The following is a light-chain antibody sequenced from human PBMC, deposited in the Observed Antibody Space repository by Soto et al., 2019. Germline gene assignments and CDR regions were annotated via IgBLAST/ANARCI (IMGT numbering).Light chain of an antibody. Sequence: QSVLTQPPSASGTPGQRVTISCSGSGSNVGSNTVNWYQQFPGTAPKLLIYSNDQRPSGVPDRFSGSKSGTSASLVISGLHSEDEADYYCATWDDSLNGWVFGGGTKLTVL. CDR2: SND. CDR1: GSNVGSNT. J-gene: IGLJ3*02. CDR3: ATWDDSLNGWV. V-gene: IGLV1-44*01.